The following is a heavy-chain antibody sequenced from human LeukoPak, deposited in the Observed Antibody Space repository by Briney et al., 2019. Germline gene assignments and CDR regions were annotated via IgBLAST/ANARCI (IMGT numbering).Heavy chain of an antibody. CDR1: GFTFSSYS. J-gene: IGHJ4*02. D-gene: IGHD3-22*01. V-gene: IGHV3-21*01. Sequence: GGSLRLSCAASGFTFSSYSMNWVRQAPGKGLEWVSSISSSSSYIYYADSVKGRFTISRDNAKNSLYLQMNSLRAEDTAVYYCARSVYDSSGGLDEWGQGTLVTVSS. CDR2: ISSSSSYI. CDR3: ARSVYDSSGGLDE.